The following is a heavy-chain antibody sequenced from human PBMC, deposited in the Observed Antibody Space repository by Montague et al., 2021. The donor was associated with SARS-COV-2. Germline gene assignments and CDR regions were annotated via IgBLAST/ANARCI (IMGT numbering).Heavy chain of an antibody. CDR2: ISYDGSNK. CDR1: GFTFSSYA. D-gene: IGHD3-16*02. CDR3: ARDNYDYVWGSYRYIY. J-gene: IGHJ4*02. V-gene: IGHV3-30*01. Sequence: SLRLSCAASGFTFSSYAMHWVRQAPGKGLEWVAVISYDGSNKYYADSVXGLFTISRDNSKNTLYQQMNSLRAEDTAVYYCARDNYDYVWGSYRYIYWGQGTLVTVSS.